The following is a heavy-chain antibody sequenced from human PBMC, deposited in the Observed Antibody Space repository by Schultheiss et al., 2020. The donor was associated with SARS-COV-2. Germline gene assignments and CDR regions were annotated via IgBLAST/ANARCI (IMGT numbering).Heavy chain of an antibody. J-gene: IGHJ6*02. D-gene: IGHD6-13*01. V-gene: IGHV1-69*06. CDR1: GYTFTSYY. Sequence: SVKVSCKASGYTFTSYYMHWVRQAPGQGLEWMGGIIPIFGTANYAQKFQGRVTITADKSTSTAYMELSSLRSEDTAVYYCARVPSPGIAGDVWGQGTTVTVSS. CDR3: ARVPSPGIAGDV. CDR2: IIPIFGTA.